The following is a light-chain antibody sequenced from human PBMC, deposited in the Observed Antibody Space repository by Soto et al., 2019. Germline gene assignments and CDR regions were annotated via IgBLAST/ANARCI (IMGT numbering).Light chain of an antibody. Sequence: SYELTQPPSVSVAPGKTARMTCGGNNIGSKSVHWYQQKPGQAPVLVIYYDSDRPSGIPERFSGSNSGNTATMTISRVEAGDEADYYCQVWDSSSDHNVVFGGGNQLTV. CDR3: QVWDSSSDHNVV. J-gene: IGLJ2*01. CDR2: YDS. CDR1: NIGSKS. V-gene: IGLV3-21*04.